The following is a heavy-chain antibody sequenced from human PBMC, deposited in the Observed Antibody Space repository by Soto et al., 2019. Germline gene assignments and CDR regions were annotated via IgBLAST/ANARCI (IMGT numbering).Heavy chain of an antibody. CDR3: ARVNSYGFVYYFDY. D-gene: IGHD5-18*01. CDR1: GGSLSSGRYY. V-gene: IGHV4-61*01. J-gene: IGHJ4*02. CDR2: IYYTGST. Sequence: LETLSLTYIVSGGSLSSGRYYWSWIRQHPGKGLEWIGYIYYTGSTSYNPSLKSRVTISVDTSKNQFSLKLSSVTAADTAVYFCARVNSYGFVYYFDYWGQGTLVTVS.